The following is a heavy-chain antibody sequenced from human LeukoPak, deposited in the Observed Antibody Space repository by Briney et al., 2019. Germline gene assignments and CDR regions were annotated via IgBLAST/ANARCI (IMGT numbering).Heavy chain of an antibody. CDR3: AKDLKWELLPSSRFDY. CDR2: IYSGGST. D-gene: IGHD1-26*01. V-gene: IGHV3-66*01. CDR1: GFTFSNYW. J-gene: IGHJ4*02. Sequence: PGGSLRLSRAASGFTFSNYWMSWVRQAPGKGLEWVSVIYSGGSTYYADSVKGRFTISRDNSKNTLYLQMNSLRAEDTAVYYCAKDLKWELLPSSRFDYWGQGTLVTVSS.